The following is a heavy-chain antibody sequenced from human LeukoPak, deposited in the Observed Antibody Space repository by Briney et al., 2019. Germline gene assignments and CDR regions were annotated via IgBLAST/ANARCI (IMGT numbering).Heavy chain of an antibody. Sequence: EGSLRLSCAASGFNFNTYAMKWVRQAPGKGLEWLAVVLFDGSDQYYADSVQGRFTISRDNSQNTLYLQMDSLRVEDTAVYYCARVSKPGWYDYYYMDVWGKGTTVTVSS. CDR1: GFNFNTYA. J-gene: IGHJ6*03. CDR3: ARVSKPGWYDYYYMDV. D-gene: IGHD2/OR15-2a*01. V-gene: IGHV3-30*04. CDR2: VLFDGSDQ.